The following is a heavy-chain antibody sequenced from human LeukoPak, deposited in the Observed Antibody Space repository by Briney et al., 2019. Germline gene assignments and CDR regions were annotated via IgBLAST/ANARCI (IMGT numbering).Heavy chain of an antibody. CDR1: GFTSSGYA. D-gene: IGHD3-10*02. Sequence: QSGGSLRLSCAASGFTSSGYAMSWVRQAPGKGLEWVSYISSSGSTIYYADSVKGRFTISRDNAKNSLYLQMNSLRAEDTAVYYCAELGITMIGGVWGKGTTVTISS. V-gene: IGHV3-48*03. CDR2: ISSSGSTI. J-gene: IGHJ6*04. CDR3: AELGITMIGGV.